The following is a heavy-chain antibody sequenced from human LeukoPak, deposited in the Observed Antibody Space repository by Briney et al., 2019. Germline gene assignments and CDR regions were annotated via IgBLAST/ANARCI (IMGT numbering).Heavy chain of an antibody. J-gene: IGHJ4*02. V-gene: IGHV3-33*08. CDR2: IWYDGSNK. CDR3: AGDGGSGTPRVYFDY. CDR1: GFTFSSYV. Sequence: GGSLRLSCAASGFTFSSYVMSWVRQTPGEGLEWVAFIWYDGSNKYYADSVKGRFTISRDNSKNTLYLQMNSLRAEDTAVYYCAGDGGSGTPRVYFDYWGQGTLVTVSS. D-gene: IGHD3-10*01.